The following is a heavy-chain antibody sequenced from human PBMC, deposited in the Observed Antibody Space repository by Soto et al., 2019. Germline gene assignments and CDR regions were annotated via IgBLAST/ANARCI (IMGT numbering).Heavy chain of an antibody. CDR1: GFDFNTYG. CDR2: ISFDGGSQ. Sequence: QVQLVESGGGVVQPGRSLRLSCAASGFDFNTYGLHWVRQAPGKGLEWVAAISFDGGSQDYADSVKGRFTISRDKSNSTLYLQMNSLGAEDTATYFCAKDSSVTAAGSGGWFDPWGPGTLVIVSS. CDR3: AKDSSVTAAGSGGWFDP. J-gene: IGHJ5*02. D-gene: IGHD6-13*01. V-gene: IGHV3-30*18.